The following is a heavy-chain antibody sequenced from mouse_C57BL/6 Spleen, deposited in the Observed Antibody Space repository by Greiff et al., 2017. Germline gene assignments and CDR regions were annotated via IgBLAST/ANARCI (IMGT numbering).Heavy chain of an antibody. J-gene: IGHJ3*01. CDR3: AREADYGYDWFAY. Sequence: QVQLKESGAELARPGASVKLSCKASGYTFTSYGISWVKQRTGQGLEWIGEIYPRSGNTYYNEKFKGKATLTADKSSSTAYMELRSLTSEYSAVYFCAREADYGYDWFAYWGQGTLVTVSA. CDR1: GYTFTSYG. V-gene: IGHV1-81*01. D-gene: IGHD2-2*01. CDR2: IYPRSGNT.